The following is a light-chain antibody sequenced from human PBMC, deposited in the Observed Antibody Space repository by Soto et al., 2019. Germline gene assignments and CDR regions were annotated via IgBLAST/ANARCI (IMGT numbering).Light chain of an antibody. V-gene: IGKV3D-15*01. CDR1: ENVGTN. CDR2: GSS. J-gene: IGKJ4*01. CDR3: QQYNNCGLS. Sequence: IVMTQSPATLSVSPGEGVTLSCRASENVGTNLAWYQQKPGQAPRLLIYGSSTRATGIPATFSGSGSGTEFTLTIRSLQSEESANYYCQQYNNCGLSFGGGTKVEIK.